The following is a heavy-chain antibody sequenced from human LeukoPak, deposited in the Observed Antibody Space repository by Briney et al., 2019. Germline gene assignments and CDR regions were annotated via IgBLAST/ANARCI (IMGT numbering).Heavy chain of an antibody. CDR1: GGSISSSSYY. D-gene: IGHD3-9*01. CDR2: IYYSGST. V-gene: IGHV4-39*07. Sequence: SETLSLTCTVSGGSISSSSYYWGWIRQPPGKGLEWIGSIYYSGSTYYNPSLKSRVTISVDTSKNQFSLKLSSVTAADTAVYYCARASYYDILTGSEAFDIWGQGTMVTVSS. CDR3: ARASYYDILTGSEAFDI. J-gene: IGHJ3*02.